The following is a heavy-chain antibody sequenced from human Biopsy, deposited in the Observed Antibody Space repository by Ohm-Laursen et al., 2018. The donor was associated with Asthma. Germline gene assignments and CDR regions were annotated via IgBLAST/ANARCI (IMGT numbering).Heavy chain of an antibody. CDR1: GYTFTGYY. J-gene: IGHJ6*02. D-gene: IGHD3-10*01. CDR3: AREVLWFGESTNPGGMDV. V-gene: IGHV1-2*04. CDR2: INPNSGGT. Sequence: AASVKVSCKASGYTFTGYYMHWVRQAPGQGLEWMGWINPNSGGTNYAQKFQGWVTMTRDTSISTAYMELSRLRSDDTAVYYCAREVLWFGESTNPGGMDVWGQGTTATVSS.